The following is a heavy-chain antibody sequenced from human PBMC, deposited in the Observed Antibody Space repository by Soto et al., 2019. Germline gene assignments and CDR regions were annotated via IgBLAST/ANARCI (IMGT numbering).Heavy chain of an antibody. J-gene: IGHJ4*02. D-gene: IGHD3-10*01. V-gene: IGHV3-30-3*01. CDR3: ARSRSGAVPDSLGF. CDR1: GFSFSRFA. Sequence: GGSLRLSCAASGFSFSRFAIHWVRQAPGKALEWVAVISKDGSVIYYADSVKGRFTISRDNSKSSLFLQVNSLTSEDTAVYHCARSRSGAVPDSLGFWGQGTLVTVSS. CDR2: ISKDGSVI.